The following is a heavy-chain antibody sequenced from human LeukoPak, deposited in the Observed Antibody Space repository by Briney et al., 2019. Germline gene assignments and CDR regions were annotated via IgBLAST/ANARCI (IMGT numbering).Heavy chain of an antibody. J-gene: IGHJ4*02. Sequence: SETLSLTCTVSGGSISSYYWSWIRQPPGKGLEWIGYIYYSGSTNYNPSLKSRVTISVDTSKNQFSLELSSVTAADTAVYYCARDYGDYDFAYWGQGTLVTVSS. V-gene: IGHV4-59*01. CDR1: GGSISSYY. CDR2: IYYSGST. D-gene: IGHD4-17*01. CDR3: ARDYGDYDFAY.